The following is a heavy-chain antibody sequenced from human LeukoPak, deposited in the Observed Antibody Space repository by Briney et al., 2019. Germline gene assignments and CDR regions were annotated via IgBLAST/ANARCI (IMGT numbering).Heavy chain of an antibody. CDR2: ISSSSSYI. J-gene: IGHJ4*02. CDR3: ARGLGPFFDY. Sequence: GGSLRLSCAASGFTFSSYEMNWVRQAPGKGLEWVSSISSSSSYIYYADSVKGRFTISRDNAKNSLYLQMNSLRAEDTAVYYCARGLGPFFDYWGQGTLVTVSS. CDR1: GFTFSSYE. V-gene: IGHV3-21*01.